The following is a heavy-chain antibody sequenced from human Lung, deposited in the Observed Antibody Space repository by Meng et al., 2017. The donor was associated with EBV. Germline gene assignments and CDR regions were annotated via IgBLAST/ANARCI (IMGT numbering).Heavy chain of an antibody. J-gene: IGHJ5*02. CDR1: GFIFSDYN. CDR2: ISSCNSYI. D-gene: IGHD1-7*01. CDR3: ARLAGTGWFDP. Sequence: EVQLVESGXXLVKPGESLRLSCAASGFIFSDYNLNWGRQAPGKGLEWVSSISSCNSYIYYADSVKGRFSISRDNAKNSLSLQMNKLRVEDTAVYYCARLAGTGWFDPWGQGTLVTVSS. V-gene: IGHV3-21*02.